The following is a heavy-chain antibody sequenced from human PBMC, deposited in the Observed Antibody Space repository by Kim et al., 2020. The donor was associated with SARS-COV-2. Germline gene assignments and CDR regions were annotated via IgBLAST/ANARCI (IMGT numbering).Heavy chain of an antibody. CDR3: ARPPYGGKTPFDY. CDR1: GYTFTSYA. Sequence: ASVKVSCKASGYTFTSYAMHWVRQAPGQRVEWMGWINAGNGNTKYSQKFQGRVTITRDTSASTAYMELSSLRSEDTAVYYCARPPYGGKTPFDYWGQGTLVTVSS. CDR2: INAGNGNT. D-gene: IGHD3-16*01. J-gene: IGHJ4*02. V-gene: IGHV1-3*01.